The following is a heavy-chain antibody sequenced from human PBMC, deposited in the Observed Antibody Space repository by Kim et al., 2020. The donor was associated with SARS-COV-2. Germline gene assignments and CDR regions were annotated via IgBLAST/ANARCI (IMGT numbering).Heavy chain of an antibody. CDR1: GFIFSSYA. CDR3: AKGTGDAATAGPVY. J-gene: IGHJ4*02. Sequence: GGSLRLSCAASGFIFSSYAMSWVRQAPGKGLEWVSGVSGSGGSTNYADSVKGRFTISRDNSKNTLYLQMNSLRAEDTAVYYCAKGTGDAATAGPVYWGQGTLVTVSS. D-gene: IGHD6-13*01. V-gene: IGHV3-23*01. CDR2: VSGSGGST.